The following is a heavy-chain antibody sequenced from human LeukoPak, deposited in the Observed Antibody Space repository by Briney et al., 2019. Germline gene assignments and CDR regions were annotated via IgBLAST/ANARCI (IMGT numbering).Heavy chain of an antibody. D-gene: IGHD6-13*01. CDR3: ARGASSSWYYMDV. CDR1: GLTFSDYY. CDR2: ISSSGSTI. V-gene: IGHV3-11*01. J-gene: IGHJ6*03. Sequence: GGSLRLSCAASGLTFSDYYMSWIRQAPGKGLEWVSYISSSGSTIYYADSVKGRFTISRDNAKNSLYLQMNSLRAEDTAVYYCARGASSSWYYMDVWGKGTTVTVSS.